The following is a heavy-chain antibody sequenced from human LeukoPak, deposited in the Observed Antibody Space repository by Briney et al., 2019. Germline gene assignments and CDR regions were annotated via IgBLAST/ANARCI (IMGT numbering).Heavy chain of an antibody. Sequence: GGSLRLSCTASGFTFSSYWMSWVRQAPGKGLEWVANIKQDGSEKNYVDSVKGRFTISRDNAKNSLYLQMNSLRAEDTAVYYCAREVNTAMAPDYWGQGTLVTVSS. J-gene: IGHJ4*02. CDR3: AREVNTAMAPDY. CDR2: IKQDGSEK. D-gene: IGHD5-18*01. V-gene: IGHV3-7*01. CDR1: GFTFSSYW.